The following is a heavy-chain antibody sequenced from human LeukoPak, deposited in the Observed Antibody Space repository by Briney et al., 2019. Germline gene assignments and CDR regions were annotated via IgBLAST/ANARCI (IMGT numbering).Heavy chain of an antibody. CDR2: IYYSGCT. D-gene: IGHD3-10*01. CDR3: ASHGSGSYYTYFDY. V-gene: IGHV4-59*08. J-gene: IGHJ4*02. Sequence: SETLSLTCTVSGGSISSYYWSWIRQPPGKGLEWIGYIYYSGCTNYNPSLKSRVTISVDTSKNQFSLKLSSVTAADTAVYYCASHGSGSYYTYFDYWGQGTLVTVSS. CDR1: GGSISSYY.